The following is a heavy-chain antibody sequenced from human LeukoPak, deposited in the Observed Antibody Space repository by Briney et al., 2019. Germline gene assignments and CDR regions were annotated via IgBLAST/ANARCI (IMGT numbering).Heavy chain of an antibody. Sequence: SETLSLTCAVYGGSFSGYYWSWIRQPPGKGLEWIGEINHSGSTNYNPSLTSRVTISVDTSKNQFSLKLSSVTAADTAVYYCARGSTRYYYYYMDVWGKGTTVTVSS. CDR1: GGSFSGYY. J-gene: IGHJ6*03. CDR3: ARGSTRYYYYYMDV. V-gene: IGHV4-34*01. CDR2: INHSGST. D-gene: IGHD3-16*02.